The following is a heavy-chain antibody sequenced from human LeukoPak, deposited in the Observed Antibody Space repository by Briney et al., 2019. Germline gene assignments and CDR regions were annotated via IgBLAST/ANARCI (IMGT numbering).Heavy chain of an antibody. CDR3: ARGGGDGGNSNCYYYMDV. D-gene: IGHD4-23*01. CDR2: IYPGDSDT. Sequence: GESLKISCEGSGYSFTSYWIGWVRQMPVKDLEWMGIIYPGDSDTRYSPSFQGQVTISADKSISTAYLQWSSLKASDTAMYYCARGGGDGGNSNCYYYMDVWGKGTTVTVSS. V-gene: IGHV5-51*01. CDR1: GYSFTSYW. J-gene: IGHJ6*03.